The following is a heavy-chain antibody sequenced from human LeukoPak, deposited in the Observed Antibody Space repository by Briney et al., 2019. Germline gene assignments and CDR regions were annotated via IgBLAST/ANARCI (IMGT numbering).Heavy chain of an antibody. V-gene: IGHV2-5*02. Sequence: SGPTLVNPTQTLTLTCTFSGFSLSTSGVGVGWIRQPPGKALEWLALIYWDDDKRYSPSLKSRLTITKDTSKNQVVLTMTNMDPVDTATYYCAHSASYDYVWGSYRYAPLGYWGQGTLVTVSS. J-gene: IGHJ4*02. CDR2: IYWDDDK. CDR1: GFSLSTSGVG. CDR3: AHSASYDYVWGSYRYAPLGY. D-gene: IGHD3-16*02.